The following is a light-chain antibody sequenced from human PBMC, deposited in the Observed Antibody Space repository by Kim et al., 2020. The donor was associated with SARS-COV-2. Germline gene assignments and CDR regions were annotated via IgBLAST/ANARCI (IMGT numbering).Light chain of an antibody. CDR1: QGIGNA. V-gene: IGKV1-6*01. J-gene: IGKJ4*01. CDR2: GAS. CDR3: LQDYNNPLT. Sequence: AIQMTQSPSSLSASVGDRVTITCRASQGIGNALGWYQQKPGIAPKILIYGASSLQSGVPSRFSGSGSGTDFTLTISSLQPEDFATYYCLQDYNNPLTFGGGTKVDIK.